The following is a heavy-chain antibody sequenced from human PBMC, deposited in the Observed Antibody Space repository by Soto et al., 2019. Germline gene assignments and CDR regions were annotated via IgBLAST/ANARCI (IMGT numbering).Heavy chain of an antibody. CDR3: ARTSMQSRGYSYGHGGMDV. CDR1: GHSFTSYW. D-gene: IGHD5-18*01. Sequence: PGESLKISCQGSGHSFTSYWISWVRQMPGKGLEWMGRIDPSDSYTNYSPSFQGHVTISADKSISTAYLQWSSLKASDTAMYYCARTSMQSRGYSYGHGGMDVWGQGTTVTVS. CDR2: IDPSDSYT. V-gene: IGHV5-10-1*01. J-gene: IGHJ6*02.